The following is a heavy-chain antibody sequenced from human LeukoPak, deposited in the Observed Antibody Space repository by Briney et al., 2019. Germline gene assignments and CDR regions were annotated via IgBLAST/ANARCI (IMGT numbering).Heavy chain of an antibody. CDR2: INPNNGDT. CDR3: TRDVPGYSSDFDF. CDR1: GYTFTGFF. Sequence: ASVKVSCKASGYTFTGFFMYWVRQAPGQGLEWMGWINPNNGDTTYAQKFQGRVTLTRDTSIRTVFMEVNRLTSDDTAVYYCTRDVPGYSSDFDFWGQGTLVTVSS. V-gene: IGHV1-2*02. J-gene: IGHJ4*02. D-gene: IGHD6-19*01.